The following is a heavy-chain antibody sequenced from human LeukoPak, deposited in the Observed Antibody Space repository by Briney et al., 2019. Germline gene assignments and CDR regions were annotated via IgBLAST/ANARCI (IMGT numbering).Heavy chain of an antibody. V-gene: IGHV1-2*02. D-gene: IGHD5-18*01. CDR2: INPNSGGT. CDR3: ASASVDTAIVFDY. J-gene: IGHJ4*02. CDR1: GYTFTGYY. Sequence: ASVKVSCKASGYTFTGYYMHWVRQAPGQGLEWMGWINPNSGGTNYAQKFQGRVTMTRDTSISTAYMELSRLRSDDTAVYYCASASVDTAIVFDYWGQGTLVTVSS.